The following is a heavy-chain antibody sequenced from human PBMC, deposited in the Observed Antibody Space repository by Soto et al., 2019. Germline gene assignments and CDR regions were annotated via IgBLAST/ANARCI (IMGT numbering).Heavy chain of an antibody. CDR2: IIPILGIA. D-gene: IGHD2-21*01. J-gene: IGHJ4*02. Sequence: GASVKVSCKASGGTFSSYTISWVRQAPGQGLEWMGRIIPILGIANYAQKFQGRVTITADKSTSTAYMELSSLRSEDTAVYYCARGPGEKKNDYWGQGTLVPVS. CDR3: ARGPGEKKNDY. V-gene: IGHV1-69*02. CDR1: GGTFSSYT.